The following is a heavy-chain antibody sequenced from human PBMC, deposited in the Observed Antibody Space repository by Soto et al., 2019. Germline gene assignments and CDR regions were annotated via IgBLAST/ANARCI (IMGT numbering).Heavy chain of an antibody. D-gene: IGHD3-10*01. CDR3: ARDLWSDY. CDR1: GFTFSSYS. V-gene: IGHV3-48*02. J-gene: IGHJ4*02. Sequence: GGSRRLSCAGSGFTFSSYSMKWVRQAPGKGLEWVSYISSGSSIIYYADSVKGRFTISRDNAKSSLYLQMNSLRDEDTAVYYCARDLWSDYWGQGTLVTVSS. CDR2: ISSGSSII.